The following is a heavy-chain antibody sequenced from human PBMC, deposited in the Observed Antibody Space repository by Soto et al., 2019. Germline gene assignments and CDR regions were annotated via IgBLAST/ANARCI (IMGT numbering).Heavy chain of an antibody. CDR2: ISSRASYT. Sequence: QLVEIGGGLVNPGESLRLSCEASGFNFSNYYMAWVRQAPGKGLEWISYISSRASYTKYADSVEGRFTVSRDNANGSLYLQMNSLRVEDTGIYYCARRQPMLFLDTGGQGTVVTVSS. CDR1: GFNFSNYY. D-gene: IGHD2-2*01. J-gene: IGHJ5*02. CDR3: ARRQPMLFLDT. V-gene: IGHV3-11*06.